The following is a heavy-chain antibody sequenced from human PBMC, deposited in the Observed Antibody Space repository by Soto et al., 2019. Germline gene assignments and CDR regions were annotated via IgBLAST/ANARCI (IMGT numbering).Heavy chain of an antibody. CDR3: ARGGGVGVAGSAAFDM. CDR1: GYPVTAYY. V-gene: IGHV1-2*02. D-gene: IGHD3-3*01. CDR2: INPATGAA. J-gene: IGHJ3*02. Sequence: QLHLVQSGAVVKKPGASVTVSCSASGYPVTAYYMHWVRQAPGRGLEWMGGINPATGAAKYTQTFPGRVTKTRGTATGTVLKGLGGLTSGDTAVFFRARGGGVGVAGSAAFDMWGQGTLVTVSS.